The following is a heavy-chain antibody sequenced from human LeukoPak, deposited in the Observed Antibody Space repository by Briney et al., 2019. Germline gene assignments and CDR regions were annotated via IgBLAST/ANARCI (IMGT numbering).Heavy chain of an antibody. CDR1: GFTFSSYA. V-gene: IGHV3-30*04. CDR3: ARVVRDSSDRDY. Sequence: PGGSLRLSCAASGFTFSSYAMHWVRQAPGKGLEWVAVISYDGSNKYYADSVKGRFTISRDNSKNTLYLQMNSLRAEDTAVYYCARVVRDSSDRDYWGQGTLVTVSS. J-gene: IGHJ4*02. D-gene: IGHD3-22*01. CDR2: ISYDGSNK.